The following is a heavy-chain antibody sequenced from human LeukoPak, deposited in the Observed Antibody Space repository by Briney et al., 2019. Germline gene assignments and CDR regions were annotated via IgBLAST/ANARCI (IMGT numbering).Heavy chain of an antibody. CDR3: ARGRPVTGSFYFDY. J-gene: IGHJ4*02. CDR2: IHASGST. Sequence: SETLSLTCTVSGGSISGYFWSWIRQPPGKGLEWIGYIHASGSTNQSPSLKSRVTISVDTSKNQFSLKLTSVTTADTAVYYCARGRPVTGSFYFDYWGQGTLVTVSS. D-gene: IGHD1-26*01. CDR1: GGSISGYF. V-gene: IGHV4-59*01.